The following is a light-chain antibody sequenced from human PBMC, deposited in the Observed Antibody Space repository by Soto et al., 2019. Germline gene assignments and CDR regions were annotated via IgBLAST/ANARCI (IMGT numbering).Light chain of an antibody. CDR3: QQYSSYS. Sequence: DIQMTQSPSTLSASVGDRVTITCRASQSISNWLAWYQQKPGKAPKLLIYKASTLESGVPSRFSGSGSGTELTLTISRLQPDDFATYYCQQYSSYSFGQGTKLEIK. V-gene: IGKV1-5*03. CDR1: QSISNW. CDR2: KAS. J-gene: IGKJ2*01.